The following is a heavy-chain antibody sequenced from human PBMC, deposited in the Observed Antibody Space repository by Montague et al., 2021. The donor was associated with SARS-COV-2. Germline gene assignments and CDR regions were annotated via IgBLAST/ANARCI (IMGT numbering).Heavy chain of an antibody. J-gene: IGHJ6*02. Sequence: TLSLTCSVSGDSMTSGSYFWTWIRQPAGKGLEWIGHIQTSGTSNYTPSLRSRVTMSIDTSRNQFSLEVRSVTAADTAVYFCARDRPESWRISPGLAGLFATVVHSASGMDVWGQGTTVTVS. V-gene: IGHV4-61*09. D-gene: IGHD3-10*02. CDR3: ARDRPESWRISPGLAGLFATVVHSASGMDV. CDR2: IQTSGTS. CDR1: GDSMTSGSYF.